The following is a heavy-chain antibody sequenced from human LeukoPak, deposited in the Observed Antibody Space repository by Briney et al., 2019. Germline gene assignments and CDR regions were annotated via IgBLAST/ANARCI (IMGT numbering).Heavy chain of an antibody. Sequence: ASVKVSCKASGGTFSSYAISWVRQAPGQGLEWMGWISAYNGNTNYAQKLQGRVTMTTDTSTSTAYMELGSLRSEDTAVYYCARDPTLHITGTLEFDYWGQGTLVTVSS. CDR2: ISAYNGNT. D-gene: IGHD1-20*01. J-gene: IGHJ4*02. V-gene: IGHV1-18*01. CDR3: ARDPTLHITGTLEFDY. CDR1: GGTFSSYA.